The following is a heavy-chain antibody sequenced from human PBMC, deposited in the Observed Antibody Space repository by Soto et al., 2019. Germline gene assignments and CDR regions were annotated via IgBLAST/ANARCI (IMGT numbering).Heavy chain of an antibody. J-gene: IGHJ4*02. CDR2: MNPMFGTA. CDR3: ARDGTLYDSSGYYYLY. CDR1: GDTFNNDA. D-gene: IGHD3-22*01. V-gene: IGHV1-69*01. Sequence: QVQLVQSGAEVKKPGSSVKVSCKASGDTFNNDAISWVRQAPGQGLEWMGGMNPMFGTANYAQKFQGRVTITADESTNTGYMELRSLISEDTAVYYCARDGTLYDSSGYYYLYWGQGTLVTVSS.